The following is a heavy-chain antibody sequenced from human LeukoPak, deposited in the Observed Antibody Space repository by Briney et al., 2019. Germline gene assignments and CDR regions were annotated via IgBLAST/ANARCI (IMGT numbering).Heavy chain of an antibody. Sequence: PGGSLRLSCAASGFTFSSYTMSWFRQAPGKGLEWVGFIGNKAYSGSTKYAASVKGRFIISRDDSKSIAYLQMNSLNTEDTAVYYCSRGGGSGRYYFDYWGQGAPVTVSA. CDR3: SRGGGSGRYYFDY. CDR2: IGNKAYSGST. V-gene: IGHV3-49*03. CDR1: GFTFSSYT. D-gene: IGHD6-19*01. J-gene: IGHJ4*02.